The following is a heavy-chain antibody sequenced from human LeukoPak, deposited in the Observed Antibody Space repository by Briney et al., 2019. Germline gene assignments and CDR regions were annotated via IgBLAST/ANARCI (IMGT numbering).Heavy chain of an antibody. CDR2: IYYSGST. CDR3: ARVHHFGEFPHDAFDI. CDR1: GGSISRYY. Sequence: SETLSLTCTVSGGSISRYYWSWIRQPPGKGLEWMGYIYYSGSTNYNPSLRSRVTISVDTSKNQFSLKLSSVTAADTAVYYCARVHHFGEFPHDAFDIWGQGTMVTVSS. J-gene: IGHJ3*02. D-gene: IGHD3-10*01. V-gene: IGHV4-59*13.